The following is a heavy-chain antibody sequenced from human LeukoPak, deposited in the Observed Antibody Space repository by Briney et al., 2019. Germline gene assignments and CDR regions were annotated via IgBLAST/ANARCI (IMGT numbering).Heavy chain of an antibody. V-gene: IGHV4-39*07. Sequence: PSETLSLTCTVSGGSISSSSYYWSWIRQPPGKGLEWIGEINHSGSTNYNPSLKSRVTISVDTSKNQISLKLSSVTAADTAVYYCARGRLSNSGCSPWGQGTLVTVSS. D-gene: IGHD3-22*01. J-gene: IGHJ5*02. CDR1: GGSISSSSYY. CDR2: INHSGST. CDR3: ARGRLSNSGCSP.